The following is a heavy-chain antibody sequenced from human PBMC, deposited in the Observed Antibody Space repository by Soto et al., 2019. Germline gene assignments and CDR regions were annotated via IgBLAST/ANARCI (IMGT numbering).Heavy chain of an antibody. CDR2: ISGSAGAT. CDR1: GFTFSAYA. D-gene: IGHD6-13*01. V-gene: IGHV3-23*01. J-gene: IGHJ4*02. CDR3: ERQDYSTTWYLNY. Sequence: EVQLLESGGGVVQPGGSLRLSCAASGFTFSAYAMTWVRQAPGKGLEWVSVISGSAGATYYADSVKGRFTISRDNSKNTLNLQMNSLRAEDTAVYYCERQDYSTTWYLNYWGQGTLGTVSS.